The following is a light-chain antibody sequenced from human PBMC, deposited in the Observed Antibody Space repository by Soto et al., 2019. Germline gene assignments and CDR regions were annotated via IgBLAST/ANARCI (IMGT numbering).Light chain of an antibody. CDR1: QSLLYSVSNRNY. CDR3: QHYYESPVA. Sequence: DIVMTQSPDSLAVSLGERATINCKSSQSLLYSVSNRNYLAWYQQKPGQPPKLLIYWASTRESGVPDRFSGSGSGTDFTLTINSLQPEDVAVYYCQHYYESPVAFGGGNKVDIK. CDR2: WAS. V-gene: IGKV4-1*01. J-gene: IGKJ4*01.